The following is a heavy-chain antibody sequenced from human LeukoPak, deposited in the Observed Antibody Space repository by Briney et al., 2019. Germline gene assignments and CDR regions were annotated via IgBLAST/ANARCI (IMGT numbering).Heavy chain of an antibody. CDR2: IINSGDT. CDR1: GFTFSNFA. CDR3: AKMKGHPLPKYYMDV. J-gene: IGHJ6*01. Sequence: GGSLRPSCAASGFTFSNFAMSWVRRTPGKGLEWGSGIINSGDTHYGDSVQGRFTISRDNSKNTLYLEMNSLRAEDTAIYYCAKMKGHPLPKYYMDVWGQGTTVTVSS. V-gene: IGHV3-23*01. D-gene: IGHD1-26*01.